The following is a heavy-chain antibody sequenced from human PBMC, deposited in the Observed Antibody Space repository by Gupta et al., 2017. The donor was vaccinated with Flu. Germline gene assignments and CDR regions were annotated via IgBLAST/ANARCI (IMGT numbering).Heavy chain of an antibody. V-gene: IGHV3-23*01. CDR3: ATLYDGGSELVDP. D-gene: IGHD2/OR15-2a*01. Sequence: EVQLLESGGGLVQPGGSLRLSCAASEFTFSSYAMTWVRQAPGKGLEWVSTISSRGGSTYYADSVKGRCTISRDNSKNTLFLQLNSLRAEDTAVYYCATLYDGGSELVDPWGQGTLVTVSS. CDR1: EFTFSSYA. J-gene: IGHJ5*01. CDR2: ISSRGGST.